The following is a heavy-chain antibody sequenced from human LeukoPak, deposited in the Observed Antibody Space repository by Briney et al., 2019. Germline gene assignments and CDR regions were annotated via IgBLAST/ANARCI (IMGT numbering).Heavy chain of an antibody. D-gene: IGHD4-17*01. Sequence: PGGSLRLSCAASGFTFRTYSMNWVRQAPGKGLEWISCFGISSSIHYADSVKGRFTISRDGAENSLYLQMNSLRAEDTAVYYCVRGAGPYGDYRDYWGQGTLVTVSS. CDR2: FGISSSI. J-gene: IGHJ4*02. CDR3: VRGAGPYGDYRDY. CDR1: GFTFRTYS. V-gene: IGHV3-48*01.